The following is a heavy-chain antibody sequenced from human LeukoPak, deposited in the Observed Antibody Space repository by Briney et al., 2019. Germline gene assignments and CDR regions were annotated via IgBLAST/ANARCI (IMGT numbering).Heavy chain of an antibody. CDR3: ARGATDTTRWFDP. CDR2: ISRASESI. CDR1: GFNFNTYS. J-gene: IGHJ5*02. V-gene: IGHV3-21*01. D-gene: IGHD1-7*01. Sequence: GGSLRLSCEASGFNFNTYSMAWVRQAPGKGLEWVSTISRASESIFYADSVKGRFTISRDNAKNSLYLQMNGLRAEDTAAYYCARGATDTTRWFDPWGQGTLVTVSS.